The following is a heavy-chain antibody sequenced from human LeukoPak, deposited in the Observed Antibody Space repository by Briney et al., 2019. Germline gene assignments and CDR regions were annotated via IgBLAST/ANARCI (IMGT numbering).Heavy chain of an antibody. J-gene: IGHJ4*02. CDR2: INPSGGST. V-gene: IGHV1-46*01. D-gene: IGHD3-22*01. Sequence: ASVKVSCKASGYTFTSYYMHWVRQAPGQGLEWMGIINPSGGSTSYAQKFQGRVTMTEDTSTDTAYMELSSLRSEDTAVYYCATDTYYYDRTLAYWGQGTLVTVSS. CDR1: GYTFTSYY. CDR3: ATDTYYYDRTLAY.